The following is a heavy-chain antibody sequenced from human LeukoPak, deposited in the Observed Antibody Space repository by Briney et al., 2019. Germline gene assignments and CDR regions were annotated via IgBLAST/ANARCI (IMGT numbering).Heavy chain of an antibody. Sequence: GGSLRLSCAASGFTDSHHLMDWVRHAPGKGLEWVARSRSRARGCSTEYAASVKGRCTISRSESNNLVYLQMNSLQTDDTAVYFCVSTITGSCFDDWGQGTLVTVSS. CDR1: GFTDSHHL. V-gene: IGHV3-72*01. CDR3: VSTITGSCFDD. J-gene: IGHJ5*02. D-gene: IGHD5-12*01. CDR2: SRSRARGCST.